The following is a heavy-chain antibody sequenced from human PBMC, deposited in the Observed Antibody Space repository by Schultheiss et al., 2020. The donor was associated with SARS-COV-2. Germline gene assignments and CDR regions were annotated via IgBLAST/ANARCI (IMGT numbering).Heavy chain of an antibody. V-gene: IGHV3-33*08. J-gene: IGHJ3*02. CDR3: ARADRTAFDI. Sequence: GGSLRLSCAASGFTFSSYAMSWVRQAPGKGLEWVAVIWYDGSNKYYADSVKGRFTISRDNSKNTLYLQMNSLRAEDTAVYYCARADRTAFDIWGQGTMVTVSS. CDR1: GFTFSSYA. D-gene: IGHD1-1*01. CDR2: IWYDGSNK.